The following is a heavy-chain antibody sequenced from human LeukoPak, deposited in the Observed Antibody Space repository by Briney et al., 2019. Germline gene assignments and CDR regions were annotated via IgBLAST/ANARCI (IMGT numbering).Heavy chain of an antibody. CDR2: IKRKTDGGTA. CDR1: GFTFSNAY. D-gene: IGHD5-12*01. V-gene: IGHV3-15*01. J-gene: IGHJ4*02. CDR3: TTERAGYDFDY. Sequence: PGGSLRLSCAASGFTFSNAYMTWVRQAPGKGLGWVGRIKRKTDGGTAVYAAPVKGRFTISRDDSKNTLYLQMNSLKTEDTAVYYCTTERAGYDFDYWGQGTLVTASS.